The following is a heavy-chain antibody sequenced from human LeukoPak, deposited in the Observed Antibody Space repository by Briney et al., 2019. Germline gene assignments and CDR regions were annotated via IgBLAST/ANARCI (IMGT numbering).Heavy chain of an antibody. CDR2: INSDGSGT. J-gene: IGHJ4*02. CDR3: GRDYFGSVDY. D-gene: IGHD2/OR15-2a*01. Sequence: GGSLRLSCAASGFTLSSYWMQWVRQVPGKGLGWVSRINSDGSGTTYADSVKGRFTISRDNAKNTLYLQMNSLRAEDTAVYYCGRDYFGSVDYWGQGTLVTVSS. CDR1: GFTLSSYW. V-gene: IGHV3-74*01.